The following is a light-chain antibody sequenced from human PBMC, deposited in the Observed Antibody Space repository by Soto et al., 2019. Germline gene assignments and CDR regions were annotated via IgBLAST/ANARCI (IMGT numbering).Light chain of an antibody. Sequence: EIVMTQSPATLSVSPGERATLSCRASQSVSSNLAWYQQKPGQAPRLLIYGASTRATGIPARFSGSGSGTEFTLTISSLQSEDFAVYYCQQYYNWPITFGQGTRPDIQ. CDR2: GAS. J-gene: IGKJ5*01. CDR1: QSVSSN. V-gene: IGKV3-15*01. CDR3: QQYYNWPIT.